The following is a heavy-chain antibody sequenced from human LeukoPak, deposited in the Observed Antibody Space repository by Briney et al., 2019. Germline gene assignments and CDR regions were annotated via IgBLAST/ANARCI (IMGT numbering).Heavy chain of an antibody. D-gene: IGHD3-22*01. Sequence: PGGSLRLSCAASGFTFSSYVMSWLRQAPGKGLEWVSAISGSGGSTYYADSVKGRFTISRDNSKNTLYLQMNSLRAEDTAVYYCAKPHYYDSSGYYYVDYFDYWGQGTLVTVSS. CDR2: ISGSGGST. J-gene: IGHJ4*02. V-gene: IGHV3-23*01. CDR1: GFTFSSYV. CDR3: AKPHYYDSSGYYYVDYFDY.